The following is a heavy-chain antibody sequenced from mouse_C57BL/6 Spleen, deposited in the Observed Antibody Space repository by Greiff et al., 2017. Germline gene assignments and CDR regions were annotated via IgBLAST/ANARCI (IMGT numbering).Heavy chain of an antibody. Sequence: EVQLQQSGPELVKPGASVKISCKASGYTFTDYYMNWVKQSHGKSLEWIGDINPNNGGTSYNQKFKGKATLTVDKSSSTAYMELRSLTSEDSAVYYCARDYGSFFDYWGQGTTRTVSS. CDR2: INPNNGGT. CDR1: GYTFTDYY. D-gene: IGHD1-1*01. V-gene: IGHV1-26*01. J-gene: IGHJ2*01. CDR3: ARDYGSFFDY.